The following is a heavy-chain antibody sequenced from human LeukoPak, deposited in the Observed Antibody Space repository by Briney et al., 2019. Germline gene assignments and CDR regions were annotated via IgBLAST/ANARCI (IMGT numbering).Heavy chain of an antibody. J-gene: IGHJ4*02. CDR3: ARAAYYYGSGSYHFDY. CDR1: GGTFSSYA. CDR2: IIPIFGTA. V-gene: IGHV1-69*13. Sequence: ASVKVSCKASGGTFSSYAISWVRQAPGQGLEWMGGIIPIFGTANYAQKFQGRATITADESTSTAYVELSSLRSEDTAVYYCARAAYYYGSGSYHFDYWGQGTLVTVSS. D-gene: IGHD3-10*01.